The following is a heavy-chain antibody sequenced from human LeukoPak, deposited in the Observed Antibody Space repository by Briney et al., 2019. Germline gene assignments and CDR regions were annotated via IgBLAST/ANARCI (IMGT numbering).Heavy chain of an antibody. CDR1: GFTCSSYA. CDR3: ARRAAADSFYSDY. Sequence: GGSLRLSCAASGFTCSSYAMNWVLQAPGRGLKYVSAISYNGGSTYYADSVKGRFTISRDNSKNTLYLQMGSLRAEDMAVYYCARRAAADSFYSDYWGQGTLVTVSS. V-gene: IGHV3-64*02. CDR2: ISYNGGST. D-gene: IGHD6-13*01. J-gene: IGHJ4*02.